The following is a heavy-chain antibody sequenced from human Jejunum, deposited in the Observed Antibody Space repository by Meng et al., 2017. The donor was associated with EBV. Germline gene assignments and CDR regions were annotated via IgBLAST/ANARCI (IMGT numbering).Heavy chain of an antibody. CDR1: SVSINNKNW. Sequence: QVQLQGPGPGLAQPTGPLSLTCTVSSVSINNKNWWHWVRQAPGKGLEWIGEIDHTGTTHYNPSLKSRVTISLGTSMNQFSLELTSPTPADTAVYYCARDSQYLARGHFDYWGQGALVTVSS. D-gene: IGHD2/OR15-2a*01. CDR2: IDHTGTT. J-gene: IGHJ4*02. CDR3: ARDSQYLARGHFDY. V-gene: IGHV4-4*02.